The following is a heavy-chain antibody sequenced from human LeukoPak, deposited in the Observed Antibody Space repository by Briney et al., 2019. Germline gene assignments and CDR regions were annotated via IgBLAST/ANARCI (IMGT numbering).Heavy chain of an antibody. D-gene: IGHD3-3*01. CDR1: GYTFTSYG. CDR3: ATTPDFWSGYL. J-gene: IGHJ4*02. CDR2: ISAYNGNT. V-gene: IGHV1-18*01. Sequence: ASVKVSSTASGYTFTSYGISWVRQAPGQGLEWMGWISAYNGNTNYAQKLQGRVTMTTDTSTSTAYMELRSLRSDDTAVYYCATTPDFWSGYLWGQGTLVTVSS.